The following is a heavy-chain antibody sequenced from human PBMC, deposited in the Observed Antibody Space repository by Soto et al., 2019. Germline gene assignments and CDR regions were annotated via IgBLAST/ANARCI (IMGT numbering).Heavy chain of an antibody. D-gene: IGHD4-17*01. CDR2: ITYDGSNA. V-gene: IGHV3-30*18. Sequence: QVQLVESGGGVVQPGRSLRLSCAASGFTFRESGMFWVRQVPGKGLEWVAVITYDGSNAYYQDSVKGRFTISRAKSKGTVKLQMNSLRAEDTAVYDCAKDGGHYPCVSFFMDVWGKGTTVTVSS. CDR3: AKDGGHYPCVSFFMDV. CDR1: GFTFRESG. J-gene: IGHJ6*03.